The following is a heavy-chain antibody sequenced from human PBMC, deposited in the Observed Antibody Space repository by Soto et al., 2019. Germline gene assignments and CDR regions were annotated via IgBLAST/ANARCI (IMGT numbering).Heavy chain of an antibody. V-gene: IGHV4-59*01. CDR2: INYSGTT. Sequence: QVQLQESGPGLVKPSETLSLTCSVSGGSISRYYWSWIRQSPGKGLEWIGYINYSGTTEYNPSLKSRVSISIDTSEYQFSMKMISVTAADTAVYYCARGSVLVWLRSSFDYWGQGTLVTVSS. J-gene: IGHJ4*02. CDR1: GGSISRYY. CDR3: ARGSVLVWLRSSFDY. D-gene: IGHD5-12*01.